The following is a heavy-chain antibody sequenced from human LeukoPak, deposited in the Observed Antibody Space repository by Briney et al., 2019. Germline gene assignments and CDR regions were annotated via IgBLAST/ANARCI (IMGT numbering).Heavy chain of an antibody. CDR2: ISYSGST. CDR3: AGLGPDWGSFHYWYFDL. Sequence: SETLSLTCTVSGDSISSSRHSWGWIRQPPGKGLEWIGSISYSGSTYYNPSLKTRVTMSVDTSENQFSLKLSSVTAADTAVYYCAGLGPDWGSFHYWYFDLWGRGTLVTVSS. V-gene: IGHV4-39*01. J-gene: IGHJ2*01. CDR1: GDSISSSRHS. D-gene: IGHD7-27*01.